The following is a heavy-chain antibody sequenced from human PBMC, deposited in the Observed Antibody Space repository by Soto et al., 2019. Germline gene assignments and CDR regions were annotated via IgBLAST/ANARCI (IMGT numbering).Heavy chain of an antibody. CDR1: GGTFSSDA. D-gene: IGHD3-3*01. V-gene: IGHV1-69*06. Sequence: SVKVSCKASGGTFSSDAISWVRQAPGQVLEWMGGIIPIFGTANYAQKFQGRVTITADKSTSTAYMELSSLRSEDTAVYYCAKAERIIALLITKNCLDPGGQGTLVPVSS. J-gene: IGHJ5*02. CDR2: IIPIFGTA. CDR3: AKAERIIALLITKNCLDP.